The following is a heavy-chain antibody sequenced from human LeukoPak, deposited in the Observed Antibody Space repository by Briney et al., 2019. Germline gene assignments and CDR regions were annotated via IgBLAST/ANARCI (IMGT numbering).Heavy chain of an antibody. V-gene: IGHV3-30*04. Sequence: GGSLRLSCAASRFTFSSYAMHWVRQAPGKGLEWVAVISYDGSNKYYADSVKGRFTISRDNSKNTLYLQMNSLRAEDTAVYYCARSCRILDIVATIRARLGGNGFDIWGQGTMVTVSS. D-gene: IGHD5-12*01. J-gene: IGHJ3*02. CDR3: ARSCRILDIVATIRARLGGNGFDI. CDR2: ISYDGSNK. CDR1: RFTFSSYA.